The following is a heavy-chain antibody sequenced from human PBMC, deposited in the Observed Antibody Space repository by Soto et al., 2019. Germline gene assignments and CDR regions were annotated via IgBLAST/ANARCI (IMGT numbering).Heavy chain of an antibody. V-gene: IGHV1-18*01. CDR1: GYTFTSYG. Sequence: GASVKVSCKASGYTFTSYGISWVRQAPGQGLEWMGWISAYNGNTNYAQKLQGRVTMTTDTSTSTAYMELRSLRSDDTAVYYCARLGSGYDFWSGLGFDYWGQGTLVTVSS. CDR2: ISAYNGNT. CDR3: ARLGSGYDFWSGLGFDY. J-gene: IGHJ4*02. D-gene: IGHD3-3*01.